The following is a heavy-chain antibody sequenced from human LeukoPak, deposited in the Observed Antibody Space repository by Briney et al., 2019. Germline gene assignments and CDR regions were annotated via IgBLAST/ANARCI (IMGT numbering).Heavy chain of an antibody. J-gene: IGHJ4*02. CDR1: GFTFSSYA. CDR2: ISGSGGST. V-gene: IGHV3-23*01. Sequence: GGSLRLSCAASGFTFSSYAMSWVRQAPGKWLEWVSAISGSGGSTYYADSVKGRFTISRDNSKNTLYLQMNSLRAEDTAVYYCAKPHEGFRLYFDYWGQGTLVTVSS. CDR3: AKPHEGFRLYFDY.